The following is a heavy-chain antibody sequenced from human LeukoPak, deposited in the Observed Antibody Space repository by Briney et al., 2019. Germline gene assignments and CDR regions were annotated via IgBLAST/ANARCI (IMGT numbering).Heavy chain of an antibody. V-gene: IGHV1-8*01. D-gene: IGHD6-13*01. CDR3: ARRRPIAAAIWWFDP. CDR1: GYTFTSYD. Sequence: ASVKVSCKASGYTFTSYDINWVRQATGQGLEWMGWMNPNSGNTGYAQKFQGRVTMTRNTFISTAYMELSSLRSEDTAVYYCARRRPIAAAIWWFDPWGQGTLVTVAS. J-gene: IGHJ5*02. CDR2: MNPNSGNT.